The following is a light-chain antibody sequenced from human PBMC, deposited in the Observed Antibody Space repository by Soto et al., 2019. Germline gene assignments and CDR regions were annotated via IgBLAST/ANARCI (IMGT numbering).Light chain of an antibody. V-gene: IGKV1-5*01. J-gene: IGKJ1*01. CDR1: QDIVTY. CDR2: DAS. CDR3: QHYTLSSGP. Sequence: DIQMTQSPSAVSASVGDSVTISCRASQDIVTYVAWYQQKPGRAPKLLIFDASTLLPEVPPRFRGAGSGSDFTLTISSLQPDDFAVYYCQHYTLSSGPFGQGTRA.